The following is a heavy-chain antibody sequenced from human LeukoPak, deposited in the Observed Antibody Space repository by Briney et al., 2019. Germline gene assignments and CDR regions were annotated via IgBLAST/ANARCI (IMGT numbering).Heavy chain of an antibody. D-gene: IGHD6-13*01. Sequence: ASVKVSCKVSGYTLTELSMHWVRQAPGKGLEWMGGFDPEGGETIYAQKFQGRVTMTEDTSTDTAYMELSSLRSEDTAVYYCATGGIAAALLFDYWGQGTLVTVSS. CDR3: ATGGIAAALLFDY. J-gene: IGHJ4*02. CDR1: GYTLTELS. CDR2: FDPEGGET. V-gene: IGHV1-24*01.